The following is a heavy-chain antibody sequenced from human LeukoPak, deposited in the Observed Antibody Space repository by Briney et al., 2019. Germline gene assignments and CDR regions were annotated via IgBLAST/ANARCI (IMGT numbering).Heavy chain of an antibody. CDR2: INPNSGGT. CDR3: ARDIDPNYGDSYLDY. J-gene: IGHJ4*02. CDR1: GYSFTDKY. V-gene: IGHV1-2*02. Sequence: ASVKVSCKASGYSFTDKYMHWVRQAPGQGLEWMGWINPNSGGTNYAQKFQGRVTMTTDTSTSTAYMELRSLRSDDTAVYYCARDIDPNYGDSYLDYWGQGTLVTVSS. D-gene: IGHD4-17*01.